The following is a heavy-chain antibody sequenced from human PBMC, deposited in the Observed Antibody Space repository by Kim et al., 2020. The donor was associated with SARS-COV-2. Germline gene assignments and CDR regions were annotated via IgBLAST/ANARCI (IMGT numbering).Heavy chain of an antibody. V-gene: IGHV3-33*01. CDR1: GFNFSRNG. D-gene: IGHD3-10*01. J-gene: IGHJ4*02. CDR2: IWYDGSNK. Sequence: GGSLRLSCAASGFNFSRNGMHWVRQAPGKGLEWVAIIWYDGSNKYYADSVKGRFTISRDNSKNTLYLQMNSLRAEDTAVYYCARDGGYYGSGSYEPLDDWGQGTLVTVSS. CDR3: ARDGGYYGSGSYEPLDD.